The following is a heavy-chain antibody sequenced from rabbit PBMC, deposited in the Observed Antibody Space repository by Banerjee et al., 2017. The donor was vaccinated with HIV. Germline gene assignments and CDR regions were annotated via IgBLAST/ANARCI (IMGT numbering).Heavy chain of an antibody. J-gene: IGHJ4*01. CDR1: GFSFSSGYW. Sequence: QEQLEESGGDLVKPEGSLTLTCTASGFSFSSGYWMCWVRQAPGKGLEWFGCIGVGSGATYYANWVNGRFTISRSTSLNTVDLKVTSLTAADTATYFCARDPGSSGYYRYYFDLWGPGTLVTVS. V-gene: IGHV1S43*01. D-gene: IGHD1-1*01. CDR2: IGVGSGAT. CDR3: ARDPGSSGYYRYYFDL.